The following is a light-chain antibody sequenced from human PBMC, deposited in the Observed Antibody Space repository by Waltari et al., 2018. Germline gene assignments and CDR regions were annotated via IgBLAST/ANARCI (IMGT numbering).Light chain of an antibody. CDR1: TSDVAGYHY. CDR3: CSYTAPYVV. J-gene: IGLJ2*01. Sequence: QSALTPPRPVSGPPGQSVALSCTATTSDVAGYHYVSWYQQHPGNAPRLIIYDVNKRPSGVPDRFSGSKSGNTASLTISGLHSEDEADYYCCSYTAPYVVFGGGTKVTVL. V-gene: IGLV2-11*01. CDR2: DVN.